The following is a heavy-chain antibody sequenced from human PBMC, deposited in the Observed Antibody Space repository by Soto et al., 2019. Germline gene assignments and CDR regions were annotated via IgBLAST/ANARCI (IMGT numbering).Heavy chain of an antibody. CDR3: ARDPKLGMMDY. J-gene: IGHJ4*02. CDR2: IWYDGSNK. V-gene: IGHV3-33*01. Sequence: QVQLVESGGGVVQPGRSLRLSCAASGFTFSSYGMHWVRQAPGKGLEWVAVIWYDGSNKYYADSVKGRFTISRDNSKNTLYLQMNSLRAEDTAVYYCARDPKLGMMDYWGQGTLVTVSS. D-gene: IGHD7-27*01. CDR1: GFTFSSYG.